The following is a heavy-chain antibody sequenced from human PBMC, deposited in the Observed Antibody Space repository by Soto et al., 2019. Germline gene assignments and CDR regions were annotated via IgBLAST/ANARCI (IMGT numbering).Heavy chain of an antibody. CDR1: GFTFSGYS. J-gene: IGHJ4*02. CDR3: ARGAYYDSGGYYLGCLDY. Sequence: QVQLVESGGGVVQPGRSLRLSCAASGFTFSGYSMHWVRQSPGKGLEWLALISYDGSNKYYADSVKGRFTISRDNPKNTLYLQMNSLRAEDTAVYYCARGAYYDSGGYYLGCLDYWGQGTLVTVSS. V-gene: IGHV3-30-3*01. D-gene: IGHD3-22*01. CDR2: ISYDGSNK.